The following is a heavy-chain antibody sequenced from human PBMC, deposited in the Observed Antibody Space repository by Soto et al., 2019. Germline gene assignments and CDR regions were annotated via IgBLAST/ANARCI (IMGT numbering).Heavy chain of an antibody. V-gene: IGHV1-69*01. Sequence: QVQLVQSGAEVKKPGSSVKVSCKASGGTFSSYAISWVRQAPGQGLEWMGAIIPIVGTANYAQKFQGRVTITADESTSTAYMELSSLRTEDTAVYYCARVQSWGGVGATTSDYWGQGTLVTVSS. CDR2: IIPIVGTA. D-gene: IGHD1-26*01. CDR1: GGTFSSYA. CDR3: ARVQSWGGVGATTSDY. J-gene: IGHJ4*02.